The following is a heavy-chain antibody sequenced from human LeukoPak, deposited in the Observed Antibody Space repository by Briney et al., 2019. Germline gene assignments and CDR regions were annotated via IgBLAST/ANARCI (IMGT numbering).Heavy chain of an antibody. J-gene: IGHJ6*02. Sequence: GGSLRLSCAASGFTFDDYAMHWVRQAPGKGLEWVSGISWSSGSIGYADSVKGRFTISRDNAKNSLYLQMNSLRAEDTALYYCAKAPGDLYYYGMDVWGQGTTVTVSS. D-gene: IGHD3-10*01. CDR2: ISWSSGSI. CDR3: AKAPGDLYYYGMDV. CDR1: GFTFDDYA. V-gene: IGHV3-9*01.